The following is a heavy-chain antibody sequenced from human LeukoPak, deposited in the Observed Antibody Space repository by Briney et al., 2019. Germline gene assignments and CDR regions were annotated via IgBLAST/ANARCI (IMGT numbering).Heavy chain of an antibody. CDR3: AKAWTGAGTVDY. CDR2: ISHDGSNK. V-gene: IGHV3-30*18. CDR1: GFTFSSYG. D-gene: IGHD6-13*01. J-gene: IGHJ4*02. Sequence: GGSLRLSCAASGFTFSSYGMHWVRQAPGKGLEWVAVISHDGSNKYYADSVKGRFTISRDNSKNTLYLQMNSLRAEDTAVHYCAKAWTGAGTVDYWGQGTLVTVSS.